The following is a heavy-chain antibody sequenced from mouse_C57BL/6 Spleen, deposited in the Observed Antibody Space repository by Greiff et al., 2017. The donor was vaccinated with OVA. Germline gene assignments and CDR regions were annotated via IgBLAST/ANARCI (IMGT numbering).Heavy chain of an antibody. CDR3: ARSPAYYSNYSYAMDY. Sequence: EVKLQESGPELVKPGASVKIPCKASGYTFTDYNMDWVKQSHGKSLEWIGDINPNNGGTIYNQKFKGKATLTVDKSSSTAYMELRSLTSEDTAVYYCARSPAYYSNYSYAMDYWGQGTSVTVSS. CDR2: INPNNGGT. D-gene: IGHD2-5*01. J-gene: IGHJ4*01. CDR1: GYTFTDYN. V-gene: IGHV1-18*01.